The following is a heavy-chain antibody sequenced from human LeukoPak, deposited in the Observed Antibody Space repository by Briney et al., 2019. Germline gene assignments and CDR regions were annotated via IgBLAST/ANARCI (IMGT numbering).Heavy chain of an antibody. CDR3: VRGLLVPAATRYWYFDL. V-gene: IGHV4-34*01. J-gene: IGHJ2*01. CDR2: INHSGTT. Sequence: SETLSLTCAVYGGSFSGYYWSWIRQPPGKGLEWIGEINHSGTTNDNPSLKSRVTISVDTSKNQFSLQLTSVTAADTAVYYCVRGLLVPAATRYWYFDLWGRGTLVTVSS. CDR1: GGSFSGYY. D-gene: IGHD2-2*01.